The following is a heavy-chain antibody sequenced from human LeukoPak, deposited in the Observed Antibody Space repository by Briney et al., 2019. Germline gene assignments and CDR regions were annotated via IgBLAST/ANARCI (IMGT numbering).Heavy chain of an antibody. CDR2: INHSGST. CDR3: ARGRRGPFDY. Sequence: PSETLSLTCAVYGGSFSGYYWSWIRQPPGKGLEWIGEINHSGSTNYNPSLKSRVTISADTSKNQFSLKLSSVTAADTAVYYCARGRRGPFDYWGQGTLVTVSS. V-gene: IGHV4-34*01. J-gene: IGHJ4*02. CDR1: GGSFSGYY.